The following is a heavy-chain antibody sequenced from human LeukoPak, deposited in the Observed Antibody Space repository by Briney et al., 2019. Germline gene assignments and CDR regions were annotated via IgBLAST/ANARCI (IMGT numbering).Heavy chain of an antibody. J-gene: IGHJ5*02. Sequence: GASVKVSCKASGYTFTSYGISWVRQAPGQGLEWMGWISAYNGNTNYAQKLQGRVTMTTDTSTSTAYVELRSLRSDDTAVYYCARDVGSRDIDWFDPWGQGTLVTVSS. CDR2: ISAYNGNT. CDR1: GYTFTSYG. V-gene: IGHV1-18*01. D-gene: IGHD5-12*01. CDR3: ARDVGSRDIDWFDP.